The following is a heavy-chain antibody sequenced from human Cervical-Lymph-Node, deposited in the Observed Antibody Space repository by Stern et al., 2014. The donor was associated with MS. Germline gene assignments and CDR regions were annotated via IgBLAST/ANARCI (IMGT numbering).Heavy chain of an antibody. CDR1: GGSISSGDNY. D-gene: IGHD3-10*01. V-gene: IGHV4-30-4*01. J-gene: IGHJ4*02. Sequence: QVQLQQSGPGLVKPSQTLSLTCTVSGGSISSGDNYWSWVRQPPGKGLEWIGYIHYRGSTFYNPSLKSRITISVDTSKNQFSLRLTSVTAADTAVYYCARTEWFGELAFDYWGQGTLVTVSS. CDR3: ARTEWFGELAFDY. CDR2: IHYRGST.